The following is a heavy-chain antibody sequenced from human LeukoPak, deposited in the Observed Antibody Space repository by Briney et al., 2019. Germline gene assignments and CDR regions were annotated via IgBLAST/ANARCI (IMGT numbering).Heavy chain of an antibody. J-gene: IGHJ3*02. V-gene: IGHV3-11*04. CDR1: GFTFSDYY. CDR3: ARAIGWYSSGLKVAAFDI. D-gene: IGHD6-19*01. Sequence: GGSLRLSCAASGFTFSDYYMSWIRQAPGKGLEWVSYISGGGTTIYYADSVKGRFTISRDNAKNSLCLQMNSLRAEDTAVYYCARAIGWYSSGLKVAAFDIWGQGTMVTVSS. CDR2: ISGGGTTI.